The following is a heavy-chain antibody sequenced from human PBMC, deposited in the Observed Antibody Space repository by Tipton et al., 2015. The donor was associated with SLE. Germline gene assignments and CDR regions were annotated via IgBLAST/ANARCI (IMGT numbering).Heavy chain of an antibody. CDR1: GGSISSHY. V-gene: IGHV4-59*11. J-gene: IGHJ4*02. D-gene: IGHD3-3*01. CDR2: VYYSGSV. Sequence: LRLSCTVSGGSISSHYWSWFRQPPGKGLEWMGYVYYSGSVDYNHSLKSRVTISLDTSKNQFSLKLSSVTAADTAVDFCARVAYDFWSGPSTSGNYHDYWGQGSLVTVSS. CDR3: ARVAYDFWSGPSTSGNYHDY.